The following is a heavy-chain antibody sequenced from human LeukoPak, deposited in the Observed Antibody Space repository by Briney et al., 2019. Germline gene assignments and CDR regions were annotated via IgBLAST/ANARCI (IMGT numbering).Heavy chain of an antibody. Sequence: PGGSLRLSCAASGFTFSSYAMNWVRQAPGKGLEWVSAISGSGGSTYYADSVKGRFTISRDNSKNTLYLQINSLRAEDTAVYYCAKDRDGPIRNWGQGTLVTVSS. V-gene: IGHV3-23*01. J-gene: IGHJ4*02. CDR2: ISGSGGST. D-gene: IGHD3-10*01. CDR3: AKDRDGPIRN. CDR1: GFTFSSYA.